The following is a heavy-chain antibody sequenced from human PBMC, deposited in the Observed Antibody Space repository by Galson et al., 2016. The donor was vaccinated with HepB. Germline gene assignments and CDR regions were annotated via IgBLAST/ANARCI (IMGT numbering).Heavy chain of an antibody. CDR3: ARDTPWEGWAMDV. CDR2: IYYSGTT. D-gene: IGHD1-26*01. V-gene: IGHV4-61*01. CDR1: GGSVSSRSYY. J-gene: IGHJ6*02. Sequence: SETLSLTCTVSGGSVSSRSYYWSWVRQPPGKGLEWIGFIYYSGTTNYNPSLRSRATTSVDTSKNQFSLRVNSVTAADTAVYYCARDTPWEGWAMDVWGQGTTVTVSS.